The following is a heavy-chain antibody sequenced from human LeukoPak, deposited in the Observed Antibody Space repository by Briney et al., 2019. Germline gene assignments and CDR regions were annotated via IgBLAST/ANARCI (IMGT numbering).Heavy chain of an antibody. J-gene: IGHJ4*02. Sequence: GAPVKPSCKASGGTFSSYAISWVRQAPGQGLEWMGRIIPILGIANYAQKFQGRVTITADKSTSTAYMELSSLRSEDTAVYYCARAPVLRYFDSEAYFDYWGQGTLVTVST. CDR2: IIPILGIA. CDR3: ARAPVLRYFDSEAYFDY. D-gene: IGHD3-9*01. V-gene: IGHV1-69*04. CDR1: GGTFSSYA.